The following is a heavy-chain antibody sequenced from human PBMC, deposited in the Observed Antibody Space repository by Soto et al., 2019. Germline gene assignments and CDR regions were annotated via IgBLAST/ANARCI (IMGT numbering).Heavy chain of an antibody. CDR2: VYSSGGT. J-gene: IGHJ4*02. D-gene: IGHD2-15*01. CDR1: GGSIYNRHSF. Sequence: SETLPLTCDVSGGSIYNRHSFWGWGLQPPGSGLEFLGSVYSSGGTYYNPSLKSGVTVAVDTSKNQVSLRVRSVTVAETAMYYWVRVVEAATRHTDFDSWGQGIVVTV. CDR3: VRVVEAATRHTDFDS. V-gene: IGHV4-39*01.